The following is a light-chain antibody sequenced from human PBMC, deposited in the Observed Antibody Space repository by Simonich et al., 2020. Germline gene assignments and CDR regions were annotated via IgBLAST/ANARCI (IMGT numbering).Light chain of an antibody. CDR3: QQYYSTPRT. CDR1: QSVLYSSNNKNY. V-gene: IGKV4-1*01. CDR2: WSS. Sequence: DIVMTQSPDSLAVSLGERATINCKSSQSVLYSSNNKNYLAWYQQKAGQPTKLLIYWSSTRESGVPDRFSGSGSGTDFTLTISSLQAEDVAVYYCQQYYSTPRTFGQGTKVEIK. J-gene: IGKJ1*01.